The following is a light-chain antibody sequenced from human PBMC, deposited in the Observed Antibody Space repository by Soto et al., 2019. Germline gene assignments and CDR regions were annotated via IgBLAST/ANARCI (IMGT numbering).Light chain of an antibody. J-gene: IGKJ1*01. CDR2: DAF. Sequence: DIVLTQSPATLSLSPGERATLSCRASRSISTYLAWYQQRPGQAPRLLIFDAFNRATGIPARFSGSGSGTDFTLTISSLEPEDSAVYYCQHRSTWPRTFGRGTKVEI. V-gene: IGKV3-11*01. CDR3: QHRSTWPRT. CDR1: RSISTY.